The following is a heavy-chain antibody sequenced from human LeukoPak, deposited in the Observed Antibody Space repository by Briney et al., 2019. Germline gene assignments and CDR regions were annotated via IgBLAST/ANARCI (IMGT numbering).Heavy chain of an antibody. J-gene: IGHJ4*02. CDR2: ITSSSSHI. CDR1: EFVFSSHA. Sequence: GGSLRLSCVASEFVFSSHAMIWVRQAPGKGLEWISSITSSSSHIFYADSVRGRFTISRDNANNALHLQMNSLRAEDTAVYYCARVFWETVDTGYYSDFWGQGTLVTVSS. V-gene: IGHV3-21*01. CDR3: ARVFWETVDTGYYSDF. D-gene: IGHD3-22*01.